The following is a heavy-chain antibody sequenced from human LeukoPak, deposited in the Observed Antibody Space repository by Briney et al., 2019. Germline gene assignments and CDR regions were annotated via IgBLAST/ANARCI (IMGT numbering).Heavy chain of an antibody. CDR3: ARDRLYSSSSEDY. D-gene: IGHD6-6*01. J-gene: IGHJ4*02. Sequence: AGGSLRLSCAASGFTVSSNYMSWVRQAPRKGLEWVSVIYSGGSTYYADSVQGRFTISRDNSKNTLYLQMNSLRAEDTAVYYCARDRLYSSSSEDYWGQGILVTVSS. CDR1: GFTVSSNY. CDR2: IYSGGST. V-gene: IGHV3-53*01.